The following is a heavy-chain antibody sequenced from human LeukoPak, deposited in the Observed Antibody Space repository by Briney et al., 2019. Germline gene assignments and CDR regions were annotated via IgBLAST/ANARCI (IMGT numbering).Heavy chain of an antibody. V-gene: IGHV4-59*08. D-gene: IGHD3-10*01. CDR2: IYYSGST. J-gene: IGHJ5*02. CDR1: GGSISSYY. CDR3: ARLLYYYGSGRGFDP. Sequence: SGTLSLTCTVSGGSISSYYWSWIRQPPGKGLEWIGYIYYSGSTNYNPSLKSRVTISVDTSKNQFSLKLSSVTAADTAVYYCARLLYYYGSGRGFDPWGQGTLVTVYS.